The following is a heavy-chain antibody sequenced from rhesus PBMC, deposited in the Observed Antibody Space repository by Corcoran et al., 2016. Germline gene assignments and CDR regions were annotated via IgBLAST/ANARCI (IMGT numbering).Heavy chain of an antibody. V-gene: IGHV4-99*01. CDR3: ARRDREWNYYGLDS. J-gene: IGHJ6*01. Sequence: QVQLQESGPGLVKPSETLSLTCAVSGYSISSGYYWGWIRQPPGKGLEYIGYISGSSGSTYYNPSLKSRCTSSKDTSKNQFSLKLSSGTAADTAVYYCARRDREWNYYGLDSWGQGVVVTVSS. D-gene: IGHD3-22*01. CDR2: ISGSSGST. CDR1: GYSISSGYY.